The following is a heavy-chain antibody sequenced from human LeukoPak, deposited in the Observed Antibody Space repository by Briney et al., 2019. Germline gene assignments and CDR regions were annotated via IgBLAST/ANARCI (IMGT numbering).Heavy chain of an antibody. CDR1: GYSFTSYD. Sequence: GASVNVSCKASGYSFTSYDINWVRQAAGQGLEWMGWISAYNGKTYYAQKFQGRVTVTTDTSTSTAYMDLRSLRSDDTAVYYCARTNLDCKNGVCYDYWGQGTPVTVSS. V-gene: IGHV1-18*01. CDR3: ARTNLDCKNGVCYDY. CDR2: ISAYNGKT. J-gene: IGHJ4*02. D-gene: IGHD2-8*01.